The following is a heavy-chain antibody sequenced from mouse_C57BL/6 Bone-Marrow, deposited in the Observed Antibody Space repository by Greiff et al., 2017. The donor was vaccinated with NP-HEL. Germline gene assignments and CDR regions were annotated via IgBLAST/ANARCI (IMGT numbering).Heavy chain of an antibody. CDR2: IDPSDSYT. D-gene: IGHD2-1*01. V-gene: IGHV1-59*01. CDR1: GYTFTSYW. Sequence: QVQLQQPGAELVRPGASVKLSCKASGYTFTSYWMHWVKQRPGQGLEWIGVIDPSDSYTNYKQKFKGKATLTVDTSSSTAYMQLSSQTSEDSAVYYCADNYYGNYYFDYWGQGTTLTVSS. J-gene: IGHJ2*01. CDR3: ADNYYGNYYFDY.